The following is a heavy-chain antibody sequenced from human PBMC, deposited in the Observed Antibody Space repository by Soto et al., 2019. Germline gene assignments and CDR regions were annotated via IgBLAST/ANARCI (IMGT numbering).Heavy chain of an antibody. J-gene: IGHJ5*02. D-gene: IGHD3-22*01. CDR1: GGSISSGDYY. CDR3: ARGPDYYYDSSGYYYIWFDP. Sequence: QVQLQESGPGLVKPSQTLSLTYTVSGGSISSGDYYWSWIRQPPGKGLEWIGYIYYSGSTYYNPSLKSRVTISVDTSKNQFSLKLSSVTAADTAVYYCARGPDYYYDSSGYYYIWFDPWGQRTLVTVSS. V-gene: IGHV4-30-4*01. CDR2: IYYSGST.